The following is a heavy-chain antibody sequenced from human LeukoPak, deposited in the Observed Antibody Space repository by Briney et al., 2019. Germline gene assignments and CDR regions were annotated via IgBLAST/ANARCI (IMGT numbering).Heavy chain of an antibody. Sequence: GGSLRLSCAASGFSLSTYGVSWVRQPPGKGLEWVSGITGTGGSTYYADSVKGRFTVSRDTSKNTLYLQINSLRAEDTAIYYCAKDHGTAVAGFYYWGQGTLVTVSS. V-gene: IGHV3-23*01. D-gene: IGHD6-19*01. CDR2: ITGTGGST. J-gene: IGHJ4*02. CDR1: GFSLSTYG. CDR3: AKDHGTAVAGFYY.